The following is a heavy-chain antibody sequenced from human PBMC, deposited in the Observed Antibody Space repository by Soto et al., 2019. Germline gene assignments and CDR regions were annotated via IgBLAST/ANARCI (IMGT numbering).Heavy chain of an antibody. CDR2: ISFDGSNK. Sequence: QLVESGGGVVQPGESLRLSCAASGFTFNYYPMHWVRQTPGKGLEWVAVISFDGSNKYYADSVKGRFTISRDNSMNMLYLQMNSLRAEDAAVYYCARLPGALVAVLYIYPLDGREAMSDVDVWGQGTTVSVSS. V-gene: IGHV3-30-3*01. D-gene: IGHD6-19*01. J-gene: IGHJ6*02. CDR3: ARLPGALVAVLYIYPLDGREAMSDVDV. CDR1: GFTFNYYP.